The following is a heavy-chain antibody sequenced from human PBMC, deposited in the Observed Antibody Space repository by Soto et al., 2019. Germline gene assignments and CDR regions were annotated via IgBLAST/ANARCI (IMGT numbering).Heavy chain of an antibody. Sequence: SETLSLTCTVSGGSISSYYWSWIRQPPGKGLEWIGYIYYSGSTNYNPSLKSRVTISVDTSKNQFSLKLSSVTAADTAVYYCARASGYSYGYSDYWGQGTQVTVSS. D-gene: IGHD5-18*01. V-gene: IGHV4-59*01. CDR2: IYYSGST. CDR1: GGSISSYY. CDR3: ARASGYSYGYSDY. J-gene: IGHJ4*02.